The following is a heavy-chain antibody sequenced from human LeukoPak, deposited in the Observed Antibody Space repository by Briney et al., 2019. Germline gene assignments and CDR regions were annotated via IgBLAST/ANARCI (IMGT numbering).Heavy chain of an antibody. CDR2: IYYSGST. V-gene: IGHV4-39*07. CDR3: ARRVHCGGDCYSGYYYCYMDV. J-gene: IGHJ6*03. CDR1: GGSISSSSYY. Sequence: SETLSPTCTVSGGSISSSSYYWGWIRQPPGKGLEWIGSIYYSGSTYYNPSLKSRVTISVDTSKNQFSLKLSSVTAADTAVYYCARRVHCGGDCYSGYYYCYMDVWGKGTTVTVSS. D-gene: IGHD2-21*02.